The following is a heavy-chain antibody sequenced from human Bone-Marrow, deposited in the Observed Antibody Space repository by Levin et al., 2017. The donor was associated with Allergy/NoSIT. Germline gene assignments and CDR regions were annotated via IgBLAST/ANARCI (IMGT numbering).Heavy chain of an antibody. D-gene: IGHD5-12*01. J-gene: IGHJ6*03. CDR2: IRSKTYGRTK. CDR3: TRDHPGVATTDYNDYYMDV. CDR1: GFTFDDYA. Sequence: PGGSLRLSCTASGFTFDDYAIIWFRQAPGKGLEWVAFIRSKTYGRTKEHAAAVEGRFTISRDDSKSIAYLQMYSLNTEDTAVYYCTRDHPGVATTDYNDYYMDVWGKGTTVTVSS. V-gene: IGHV3-49*03.